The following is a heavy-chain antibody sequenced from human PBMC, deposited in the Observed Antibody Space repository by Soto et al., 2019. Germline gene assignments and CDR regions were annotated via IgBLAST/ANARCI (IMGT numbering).Heavy chain of an antibody. Sequence: ASVKVSCKASGYTFTSYGISWVRQAPGQGLEWMGWISAYNGNTNYAQKLQGRVTMTTDTSTSTAYMELRSLRSDDTAVYYCARTGLDYGDEMTLHYYYMDVWGKGTTVTVSS. J-gene: IGHJ6*03. V-gene: IGHV1-18*01. CDR3: ARTGLDYGDEMTLHYYYMDV. CDR2: ISAYNGNT. D-gene: IGHD4-17*01. CDR1: GYTFTSYG.